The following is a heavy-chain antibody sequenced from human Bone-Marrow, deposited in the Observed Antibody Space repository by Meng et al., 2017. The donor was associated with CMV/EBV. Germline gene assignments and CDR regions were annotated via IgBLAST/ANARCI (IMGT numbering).Heavy chain of an antibody. V-gene: IGHV1-2*02. Sequence: ASVKVSCKASGYTFTGYYMHWVRQAPGQGLEWMGWINPNSGVTNYAQKFQGRVTLTRDTSINPGYMELNRLTSDDTAVYSCARDNNCGPDYWGQGTLVTVSS. J-gene: IGHJ4*02. D-gene: IGHD1-1*01. CDR2: INPNSGVT. CDR1: GYTFTGYY. CDR3: ARDNNCGPDY.